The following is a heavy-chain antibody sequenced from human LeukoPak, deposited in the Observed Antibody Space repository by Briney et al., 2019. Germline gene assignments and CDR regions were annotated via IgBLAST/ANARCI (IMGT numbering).Heavy chain of an antibody. CDR3: ARDAIGITTYDSYFDN. J-gene: IGHJ4*02. CDR2: INPSGGST. Sequence: ASVKVSCKASGYTFTSYYMHWVRQAPGQGLEWMGIINPSGGSTSYAQKFQGRVTMTRDMSTSTVYMELNSLRAEDMAVYYCARDAIGITTYDSYFDNWGQGTLVTVSS. CDR1: GYTFTSYY. V-gene: IGHV1-46*01. D-gene: IGHD3-22*01.